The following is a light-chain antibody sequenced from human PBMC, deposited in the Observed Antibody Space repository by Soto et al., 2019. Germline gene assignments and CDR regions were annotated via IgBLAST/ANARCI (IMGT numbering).Light chain of an antibody. CDR2: KAS. CDR3: QQYNSYSEA. Sequence: DIQMTQSPSTLSGSVGDRVTITCRASQTISSWLAWYQQKPGKAPKLLIYKASTLKSGVPSRFSGSGSGTEFTLTISSLQPDDFANYYCQQYNSYSEAFGQGTKVEIK. CDR1: QTISSW. V-gene: IGKV1-5*03. J-gene: IGKJ1*01.